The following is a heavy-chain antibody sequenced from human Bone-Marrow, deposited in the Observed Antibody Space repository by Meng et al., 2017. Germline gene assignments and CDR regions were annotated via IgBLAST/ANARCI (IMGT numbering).Heavy chain of an antibody. CDR3: ARGPRRAIAAAGTGYFDL. D-gene: IGHD6-13*01. V-gene: IGHV4-34*01. CDR2: INHSGST. Sequence: QVRLQPWGVGLCKPSETLSLTCAVYGGSFSGYYWSWIRQPPGKGLEWIGEINHSGSTNYNPSLKSRVTISVDTSKNQFSLKLSSVTAADTAVYYCARGPRRAIAAAGTGYFDLWGRGTLVTVSS. J-gene: IGHJ2*01. CDR1: GGSFSGYY.